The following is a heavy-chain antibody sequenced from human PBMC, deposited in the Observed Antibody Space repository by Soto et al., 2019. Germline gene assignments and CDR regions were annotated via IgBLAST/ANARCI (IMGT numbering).Heavy chain of an antibody. V-gene: IGHV2-5*02. D-gene: IGHD2-8*01. J-gene: IGHJ6*02. CDR2: IYWDDDK. CDR3: EHSGPQPVGYCTNGVCSAV. Sequence: SGPTLVNPTQTLTLTCTFSGFSLSTSGVGVGWIRQPPGKALEWLARIYWDDDKRYSPSLKSRLTITKNTYKNQVVLTMTNMDPVDTATYYCEHSGPQPVGYCTNGVCSAVWGQGTTVTVSS. CDR1: GFSLSTSGVG.